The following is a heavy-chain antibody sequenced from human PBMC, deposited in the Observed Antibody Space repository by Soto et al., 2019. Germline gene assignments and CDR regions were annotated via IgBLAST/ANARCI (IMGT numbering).Heavy chain of an antibody. CDR3: ARGNNRDGYNPDY. CDR2: ISSGGITI. Sequence: EVQLVQSGGGFVQPGGSLRLSCAASGFTFNNYIMNWVRQAPGKGLEWVSYISSGGITIYYADSVKGRFTISRDNANNSLYLQMNSLRDDDTAVSYCARGNNRDGYNPDYWGQGTLVTVSS. J-gene: IGHJ4*02. CDR1: GFTFNNYI. V-gene: IGHV3-48*02. D-gene: IGHD5-12*01.